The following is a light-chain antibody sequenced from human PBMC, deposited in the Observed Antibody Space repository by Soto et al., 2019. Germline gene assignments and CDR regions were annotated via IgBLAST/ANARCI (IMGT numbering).Light chain of an antibody. CDR3: QSYDSSLSARYV. CDR2: GNS. J-gene: IGLJ1*01. CDR1: SSNIGAGYD. Sequence: QSVLTQPPSVSGAPGQRVTISCTGSSSNIGAGYDVHWYQQLPGTAPKLLIYGNSNRPSGVPDRFSGSKSGTSASLAITGLQAEDEADYYCQSYDSSLSARYVFGTGNKLTVL. V-gene: IGLV1-40*01.